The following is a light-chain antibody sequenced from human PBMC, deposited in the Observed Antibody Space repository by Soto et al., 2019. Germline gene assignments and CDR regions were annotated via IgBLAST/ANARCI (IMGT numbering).Light chain of an antibody. CDR3: QQYGSSPRYS. V-gene: IGKV3-20*01. Sequence: DIVLTQSPGTLSLSPGERATLSCRASQSVDSRYLAWYQQKPGQAPRLLIYAVSSRATGIPDRFSGSGSGTDFTLTISRLEPEYFAEYYCQQYGSSPRYSFGQGTKLEIK. CDR2: AVS. J-gene: IGKJ2*03. CDR1: QSVDSRY.